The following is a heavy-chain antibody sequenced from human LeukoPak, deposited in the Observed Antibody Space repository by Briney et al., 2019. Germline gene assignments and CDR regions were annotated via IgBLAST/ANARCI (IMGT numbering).Heavy chain of an antibody. Sequence: GGSLRLSCAASGFTFSSYEMHWVRQAPGKGLEWVSYISSSGRTIYYGDSVKGRFTISRDNAKNSLYLQMNSLRAEDTAVYYCARDMGWQQFDQWGQGTLVTVSS. D-gene: IGHD5-24*01. CDR2: ISSSGRTI. CDR1: GFTFSSYE. J-gene: IGHJ4*02. V-gene: IGHV3-48*03. CDR3: ARDMGWQQFDQ.